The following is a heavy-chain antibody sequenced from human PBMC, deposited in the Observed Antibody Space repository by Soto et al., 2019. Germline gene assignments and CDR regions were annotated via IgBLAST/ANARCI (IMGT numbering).Heavy chain of an antibody. CDR2: ISSSSSYI. D-gene: IGHD2-8*01. CDR1: GFTFSSYS. V-gene: IGHV3-21*01. J-gene: IGHJ6*02. Sequence: ELQLVESGGGLVKPGGSLRLSCAASGFTFSSYSMNWVRQAPGKGLEWVSSISSSSSYIYYADSVKGRFTISRDNAKNSLYLQMNSLRAEDTAVYYCAGELMVVTIYYGMDVWGQGTTVTVSS. CDR3: AGELMVVTIYYGMDV.